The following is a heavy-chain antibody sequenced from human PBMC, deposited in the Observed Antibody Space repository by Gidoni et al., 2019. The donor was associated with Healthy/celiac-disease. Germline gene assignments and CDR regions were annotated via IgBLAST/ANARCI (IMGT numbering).Heavy chain of an antibody. D-gene: IGHD1-26*01. Sequence: SAISGSGGSTYYADSVKGRFTISRDNSKNTLYLQMNSLRAEDTAVYYCAKDLEYGSYYSGYYYYGMDVWGQGTTVTVSS. CDR3: AKDLEYGSYYSGYYYYGMDV. J-gene: IGHJ6*02. V-gene: IGHV3-23*01. CDR2: ISGSGGST.